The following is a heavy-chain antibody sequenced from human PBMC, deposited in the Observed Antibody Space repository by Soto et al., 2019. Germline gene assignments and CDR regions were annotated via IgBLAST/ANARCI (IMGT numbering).Heavy chain of an antibody. CDR2: IIPMLEKP. CDR3: ARLGRGAFDP. V-gene: IGHV1-69*01. D-gene: IGHD7-27*01. CDR1: GDTFDSDS. J-gene: IGHJ5*02. Sequence: QVQLVQSGAEVRKPGSSVKVSCQASGDTFDSDSINWVRQAPGHGLEWIGGIIPMLEKPSYAQKFQDRVTMTADESANTVYMELWSLTSDDTAVYFCARLGRGAFDPWGPGTPVTVSS.